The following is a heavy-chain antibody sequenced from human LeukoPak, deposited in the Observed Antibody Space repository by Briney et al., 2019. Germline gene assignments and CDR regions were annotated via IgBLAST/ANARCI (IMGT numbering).Heavy chain of an antibody. CDR2: ISYDGSDK. J-gene: IGHJ4*02. CDR3: ARAHVTMIDF. CDR1: GFTFSSYA. V-gene: IGHV3-30*01. D-gene: IGHD3-22*01. Sequence: GGSLRLSCAASGFTFSSYAIHWVRKAPGKGLEWVAVISYDGSDKYYADSVKGRFTISRDNSKNTLYLQMNSLRTEDTAVYYCARAHVTMIDFWGQRTLVTVSS.